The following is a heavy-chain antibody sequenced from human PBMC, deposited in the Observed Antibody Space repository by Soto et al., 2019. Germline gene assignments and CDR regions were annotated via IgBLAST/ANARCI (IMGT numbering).Heavy chain of an antibody. CDR1: GYTFISYY. Sequence: ASVKVSCKAAGYTFISYYMHWVRQAPGQGFEWMGVINPSAGNTVYAQKFQVRVTMTRDTSTSTFYMELSSLRSEDTAVYRCARLAAVTPPYYLDFWGQGTQVTVSS. CDR3: ARLAAVTPPYYLDF. CDR2: INPSAGNT. J-gene: IGHJ4*02. D-gene: IGHD4-17*01. V-gene: IGHV1-46*01.